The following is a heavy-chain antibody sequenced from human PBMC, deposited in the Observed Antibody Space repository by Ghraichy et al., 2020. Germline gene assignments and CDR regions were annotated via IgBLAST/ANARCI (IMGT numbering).Heavy chain of an antibody. V-gene: IGHV3-23*01. J-gene: IGHJ4*02. D-gene: IGHD6-13*01. Sequence: GALRLSCAASGFTFSSYAMSWVRQAPGKGLEWVSTIGGGSTYYADSVKGRFTISRDNSKNTLSLQMNSLRAEDTAVYYCAKRGGYLEYWGQGTLVTVSS. CDR1: GFTFSSYA. CDR3: AKRGGYLEY. CDR2: IGGGST.